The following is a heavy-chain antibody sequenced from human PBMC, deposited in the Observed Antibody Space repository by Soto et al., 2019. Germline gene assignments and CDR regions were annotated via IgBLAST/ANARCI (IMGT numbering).Heavy chain of an antibody. D-gene: IGHD2-15*01. CDR3: ARDGCSGGSCCQRGYCYYYYGMDV. CDR1: GYTFTSYA. J-gene: IGHJ6*02. CDR2: INAGNGNT. V-gene: IGHV1-3*01. Sequence: GASVKVSCKASGYTFTSYAMHWVRQAPGQRLEWMGWINAGNGNTKYSQKFQGRVTITRDTSASTAYTELSSLRSEDTAVYYCARDGCSGGSCCQRGYCYYYYGMDVWGQGTTVTVAS.